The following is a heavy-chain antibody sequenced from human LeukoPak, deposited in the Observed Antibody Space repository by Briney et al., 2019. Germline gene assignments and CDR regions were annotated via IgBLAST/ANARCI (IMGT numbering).Heavy chain of an antibody. CDR1: GFTFSSYE. CDR2: ISSSGSTI. V-gene: IGHV3-48*03. J-gene: IGHJ5*02. CDR3: AREHGNWFDP. Sequence: GGSLRLSCAASGFTFSSYEMNWVRQAPGKGLEWVSYISSSGSTIYYADSVKGRFTISRDNAKNPLYLQMNSLRAEDTAVYYCAREHGNWFDPWGQGTLVTVSS.